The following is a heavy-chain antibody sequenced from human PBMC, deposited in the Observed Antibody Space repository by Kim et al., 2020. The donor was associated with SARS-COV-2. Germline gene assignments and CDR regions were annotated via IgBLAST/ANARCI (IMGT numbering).Heavy chain of an antibody. Sequence: YADSGKGRLTVSRDDAKNALDLQMNSLRAEDTAVYYCASDLLGISIAAFDIWGLGTMVTVSS. D-gene: IGHD3-3*02. CDR3: ASDLLGISIAAFDI. J-gene: IGHJ3*02. V-gene: IGHV3-11*06.